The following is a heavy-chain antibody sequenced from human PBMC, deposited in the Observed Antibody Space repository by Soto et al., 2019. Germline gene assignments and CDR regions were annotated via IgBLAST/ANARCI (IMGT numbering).Heavy chain of an antibody. D-gene: IGHD3-3*01. J-gene: IGHJ4*02. Sequence: EVQVLESGGGLVQPGGSLRLSCAASGFTFTNYAMTWVRQAPGKGLEWASSITGSGVTTYYADSVKGRFTISRDNSMNTLYLQMNSMRAEDTAVYYCAKSGAGLGFLEWLCYYFYYWGQGTLVTVSS. CDR1: GFTFTNYA. CDR2: ITGSGVTT. CDR3: AKSGAGLGFLEWLCYYFYY. V-gene: IGHV3-23*01.